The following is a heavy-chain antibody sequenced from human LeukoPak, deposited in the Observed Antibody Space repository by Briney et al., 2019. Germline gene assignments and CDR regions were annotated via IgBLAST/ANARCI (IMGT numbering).Heavy chain of an antibody. CDR3: ARDRPDGGVGDFDN. Sequence: PGGSLRLSCVASGFTVSSHYMSWVRQAPGKGLEWVSAIYNDGSTYYAGSVKGRFTISRDNSENTLYLQMNSLRVEDTAVYYCARDRPDGGVGDFDNWGQGTLVTVSS. D-gene: IGHD3-16*01. CDR1: GFTVSSHY. V-gene: IGHV3-66*01. CDR2: IYNDGST. J-gene: IGHJ4*02.